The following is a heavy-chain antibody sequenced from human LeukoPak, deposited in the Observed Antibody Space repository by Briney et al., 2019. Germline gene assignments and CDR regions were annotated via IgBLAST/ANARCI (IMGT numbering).Heavy chain of an antibody. J-gene: IGHJ4*02. D-gene: IGHD5-24*01. CDR1: GGSISNYF. CDR2: MDYSGSA. Sequence: PSETLSLTCTVSGGSISNYFWTWMRQPPGKGLEWIACMDYSGSANYNPALKSRVTISVDTSKNQFSLKLTSVTAADTAVYYCARAVGTDGYNLWVYWGQGTLVTVSS. CDR3: ARAVGTDGYNLWVY. V-gene: IGHV4-59*12.